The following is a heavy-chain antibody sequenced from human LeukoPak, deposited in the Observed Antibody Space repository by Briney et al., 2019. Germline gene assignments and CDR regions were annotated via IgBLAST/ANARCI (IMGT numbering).Heavy chain of an antibody. J-gene: IGHJ6*02. D-gene: IGHD5-12*01. CDR1: GFTFRDYY. CDR2: ISSNTTNT. CDR3: ARGGTPKIIFYYYGMDV. Sequence: KSGGSLRLSCVASGFTFRDYYMSWIRQAPGKGLEWISYISSNTTNTNYADSVKGRFTISRDNAKNSLFLQMNSLRPEDTAMYYCARGGTPKIIFYYYGMDVWGQGTTVTVSS. V-gene: IGHV3-11*05.